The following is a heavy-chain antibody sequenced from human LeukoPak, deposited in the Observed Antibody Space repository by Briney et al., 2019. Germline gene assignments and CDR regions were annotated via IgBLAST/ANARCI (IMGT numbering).Heavy chain of an antibody. CDR3: ARATPLWEGGIGWFDP. D-gene: IGHD1-26*01. V-gene: IGHV4-61*05. CDR1: GGSISSSSYY. J-gene: IGHJ5*02. CDR2: IYYSGSN. Sequence: SETLSLTCTVSGGSISSSSYYWGWIRQPPGKGLEWIGYIYYSGSNNYNPSLKSRVTISVDTSKNQFSLKLSSVTAADTAVYYCARATPLWEGGIGWFDPWGQGTLVTVSS.